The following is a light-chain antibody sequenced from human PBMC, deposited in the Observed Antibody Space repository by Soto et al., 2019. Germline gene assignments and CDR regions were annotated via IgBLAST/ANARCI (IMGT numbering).Light chain of an antibody. CDR3: QQYGSSPQT. J-gene: IGKJ1*01. V-gene: IGKV3-20*01. CDR1: QSVSSSY. CDR2: GAS. Sequence: EIVLTQSPGTLALSPGERATLSCRASQSVSSSYLAWYQQKPGQAPRLLIYGASRRATGIPDRFSGSGSGTDFTLTISTLEPDDFEVYYCQQYGSSPQTFGQGTKVEIK.